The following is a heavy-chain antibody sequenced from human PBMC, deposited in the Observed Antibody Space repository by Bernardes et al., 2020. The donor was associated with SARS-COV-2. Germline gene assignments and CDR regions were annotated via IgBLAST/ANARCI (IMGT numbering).Heavy chain of an antibody. D-gene: IGHD2-2*01. CDR3: ARRGVPAAADSYGMDV. J-gene: IGHJ6*02. CDR1: GGTFSSYA. CDR2: IIPIFGTA. Sequence: SVKVSCKASGGTFSSYAISWVRQAPGQGLEWMGGIIPIFGTANYAQKFQGRVTITADESTSTAYMELSSLRSEDTAVYYCARRGVPAAADSYGMDVWGQGTTVTVSS. V-gene: IGHV1-69*13.